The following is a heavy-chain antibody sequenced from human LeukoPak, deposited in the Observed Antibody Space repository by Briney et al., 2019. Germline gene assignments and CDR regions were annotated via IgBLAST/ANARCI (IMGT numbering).Heavy chain of an antibody. CDR1: GYTLTELS. CDR3: ATDLKGQGYYYDSSGYYGAFDT. V-gene: IGHV1-24*01. J-gene: IGHJ3*02. CDR2: FDPEDGET. D-gene: IGHD3-22*01. Sequence: ASVKVSCKVSGYTLTELSMHWVRQAPGKGLEWMGGFDPEDGETIYAQKFQGRVTFTEDTSTDTAYMELSSLRSEDTAVYYCATDLKGQGYYYDSSGYYGAFDTWGQGTMVTVSS.